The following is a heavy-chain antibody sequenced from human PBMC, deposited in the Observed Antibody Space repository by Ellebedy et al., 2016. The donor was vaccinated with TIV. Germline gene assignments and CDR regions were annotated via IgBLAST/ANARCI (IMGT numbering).Heavy chain of an antibody. J-gene: IGHJ4*02. D-gene: IGHD3-10*01. CDR2: ISNSGDST. Sequence: GGSLRLSXAASGFTFSSYAMTWVRQAPGKGLEWVSGISNSGDSTYYADSVKGRFTISRDNSKNTLYLQMNSLRAEDTAVYYCARAGVTMVRGVKYYFDYWGQGTLVTVSS. CDR1: GFTFSSYA. V-gene: IGHV3-23*01. CDR3: ARAGVTMVRGVKYYFDY.